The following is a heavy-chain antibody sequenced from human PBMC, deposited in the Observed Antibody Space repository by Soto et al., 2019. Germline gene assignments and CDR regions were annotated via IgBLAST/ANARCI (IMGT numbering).Heavy chain of an antibody. D-gene: IGHD4-17*01. CDR1: GFTFNIYA. Sequence: GGSLRLSCAASGFTFNIYALHWVRQAPGKGLEWVAVISFDGTKKYYSDSVKGRFTISRDNLKNTLYLQMNNLRVEDAALYFCAREDDYGYRYINYGLNVWGQGTTVTVSS. CDR2: ISFDGTKK. J-gene: IGHJ6*02. CDR3: AREDDYGYRYINYGLNV. V-gene: IGHV3-30-3*01.